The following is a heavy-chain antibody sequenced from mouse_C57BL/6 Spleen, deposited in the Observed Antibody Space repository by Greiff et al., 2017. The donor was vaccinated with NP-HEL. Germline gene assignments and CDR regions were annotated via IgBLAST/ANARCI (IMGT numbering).Heavy chain of an antibody. CDR1: GYTFTSYW. J-gene: IGHJ2*01. CDR2: IYPGSGST. Sequence: QVQLQQPGAELVKPGASVKMSCKASGYTFTSYWITWVKQRPGQGLEWIGDIYPGSGSTNYNEKFKSKATLTVDTSSSTAYMQLSSLTSEDSAVYYCARDDYDRDYFDYWGQGTTLTVSS. CDR3: ARDDYDRDYFDY. V-gene: IGHV1-55*01. D-gene: IGHD2-4*01.